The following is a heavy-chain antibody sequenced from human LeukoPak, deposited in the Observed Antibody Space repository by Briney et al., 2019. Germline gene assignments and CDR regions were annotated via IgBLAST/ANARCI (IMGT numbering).Heavy chain of an antibody. CDR3: ARVSYCSSTSCYEFDY. D-gene: IGHD2-2*01. Sequence: GGSLRLSCAASGFTFSSYGMHWVRQAPGKGLEWVAFIRYDGSNKYYADSVKGRFTISRDNSKNTLYLQMNSLRAEDTAVYYCARVSYCSSTSCYEFDYWGQGTLVTVSS. J-gene: IGHJ4*02. CDR2: IRYDGSNK. V-gene: IGHV3-30*02. CDR1: GFTFSSYG.